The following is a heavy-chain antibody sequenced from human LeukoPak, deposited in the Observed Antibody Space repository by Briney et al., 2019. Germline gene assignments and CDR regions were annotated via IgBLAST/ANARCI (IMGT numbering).Heavy chain of an antibody. CDR1: GFTFSVYS. V-gene: IGHV3-21*01. CDR2: ISSSSNFT. Sequence: PGGSLRLSCAASGFTFSVYSMNWVRQSPGQGLEWVSSISSSSNFTFYADSVKGRFSISRDNAKDSLYLQINSLRAEDTAVYYCASSYSNYDVLDYWGQGTLVTVSS. J-gene: IGHJ4*02. CDR3: ASSYSNYDVLDY. D-gene: IGHD4-11*01.